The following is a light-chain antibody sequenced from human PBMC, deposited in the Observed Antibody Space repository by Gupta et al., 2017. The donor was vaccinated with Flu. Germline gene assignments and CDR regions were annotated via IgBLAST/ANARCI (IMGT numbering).Light chain of an antibody. V-gene: IGLV2-14*01. J-gene: IGLJ2*01. CDR3: SSYTNTNTLCV. CDR2: EVS. Sequence: QPALNQPASVSRSPGQPITISCTATSSDAGGYKYVSWYPQHPGKAPKLMIFEVSKRPSGISNRFSGSKSGTTASLTITGLQAEDEADYYCSSYTNTNTLCVFGGGTKLTVL. CDR1: SSDAGGYKY.